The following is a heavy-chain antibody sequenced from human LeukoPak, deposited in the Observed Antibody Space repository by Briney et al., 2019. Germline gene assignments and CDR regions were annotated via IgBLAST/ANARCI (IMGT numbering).Heavy chain of an antibody. CDR2: INHSGST. J-gene: IGHJ6*02. CDR3: ARDETAQLDRYGMDV. CDR1: GGSFSGYY. D-gene: IGHD6-13*01. V-gene: IGHV4-34*01. Sequence: SETLSLTCAVYGGSFSGYYWSWIRQPPGKGLEWIGEINHSGSTNYNPSIKSRVTISVDTSKNQFSLKLSSVTAADTAVYYCARDETAQLDRYGMDVWGQGTTVTVSS.